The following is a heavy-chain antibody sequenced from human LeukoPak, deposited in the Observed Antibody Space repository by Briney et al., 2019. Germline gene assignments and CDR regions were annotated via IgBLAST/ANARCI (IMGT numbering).Heavy chain of an antibody. D-gene: IGHD1-26*01. Sequence: PSETLSLTCTVSGGSISSSSYYWGWIRQPPGKGLEWIGSIYYSGSTYYNPSLKSRVTISVDTSKNQFSLKLSSVTAADTAVYYCARQRTAGGSYDYWGQGTLVTVSS. CDR1: GGSISSSSYY. V-gene: IGHV4-39*01. CDR2: IYYSGST. CDR3: ARQRTAGGSYDY. J-gene: IGHJ4*02.